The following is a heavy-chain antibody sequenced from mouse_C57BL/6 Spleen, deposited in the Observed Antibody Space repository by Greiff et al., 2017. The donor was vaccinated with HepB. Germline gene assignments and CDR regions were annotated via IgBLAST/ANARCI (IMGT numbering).Heavy chain of an antibody. Sequence: VHLVESGPELVKPGASVKISCKASGYAFSSSWMNWVKQRPGKGLEWIGRIYPGDGDTNYNGKFKGKATLTADKSSSTAYMQLSSLTSEDSAVYFCAREGDYDDPWFAYWGQGTLVTVSA. CDR1: GYAFSSSW. D-gene: IGHD2-4*01. J-gene: IGHJ3*01. CDR3: AREGDYDDPWFAY. CDR2: IYPGDGDT. V-gene: IGHV1-82*01.